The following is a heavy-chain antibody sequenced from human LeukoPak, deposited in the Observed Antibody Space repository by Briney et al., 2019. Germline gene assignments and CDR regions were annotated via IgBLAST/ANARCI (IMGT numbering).Heavy chain of an antibody. CDR3: ARLREIPVFGVVTKSTSYFDY. J-gene: IGHJ4*02. CDR2: IRYDGSNK. D-gene: IGHD3-3*01. Sequence: GGSLRLSCAASGFTFYSYGMHWVRQAPGKGLEWVAFIRYDGSNKYHADSVRGRFTISRDNSKNTLYLQMNSLRAEDTALYYCARLREIPVFGVVTKSTSYFDYWGQGTLVTVSS. V-gene: IGHV3-30*02. CDR1: GFTFYSYG.